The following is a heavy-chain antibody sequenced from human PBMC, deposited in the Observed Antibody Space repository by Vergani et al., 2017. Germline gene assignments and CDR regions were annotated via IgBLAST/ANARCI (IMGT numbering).Heavy chain of an antibody. Sequence: QVQLQESGPGVVKPSQTLSLTCAVSGGSISSGDHCWTWIRQRPGKGLEWIGYIFYSGTTYDNPSLRSHITISVDTSQNQFPLKLRSVTAAATAVYYCRRVDTQVPATSHCCYMDVWGKGTTVVVSS. CDR2: IFYSGTT. V-gene: IGHV4-31*11. J-gene: IGHJ6*03. CDR3: RRVDTQVPATSHCCYMDV. D-gene: IGHD6-25*01. CDR1: GGSISSGDHC.